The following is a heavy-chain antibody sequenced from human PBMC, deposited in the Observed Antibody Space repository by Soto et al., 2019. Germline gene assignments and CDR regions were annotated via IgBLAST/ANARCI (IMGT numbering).Heavy chain of an antibody. J-gene: IGHJ6*03. V-gene: IGHV1-3*01. Sequence: QVQLVQSGAEVQKPGASLKDSCKPSGYTCTSCAMPWVRQAPGQRLEWMGWNNADNGNTKYSQKFQGRVTMTRDTPASTAYRGLSSLRSEDTAVYYCARGAPLSVTYHCYYMDVWGKGTTVTVSS. CDR3: ARGAPLSVTYHCYYMDV. D-gene: IGHD2-21*02. CDR2: NNADNGNT. CDR1: GYTCTSCA.